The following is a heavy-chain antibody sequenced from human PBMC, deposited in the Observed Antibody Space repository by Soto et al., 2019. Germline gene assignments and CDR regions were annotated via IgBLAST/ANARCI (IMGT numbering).Heavy chain of an antibody. CDR1: GFTFSSYA. CDR2: ISGSGGST. V-gene: IGHV3-23*01. D-gene: IGHD2-15*01. J-gene: IGHJ6*02. Sequence: GGSLRLSCAASGFTFSSYAMSWVRQAPGKGLEWVSAISGSGGSTYYADSVKGRFTISRDNSKNTLYLQMNSLRAEDTAVYYCAKAPCSGGSCYSWDYYGMDVWGQGTTVTVSS. CDR3: AKAPCSGGSCYSWDYYGMDV.